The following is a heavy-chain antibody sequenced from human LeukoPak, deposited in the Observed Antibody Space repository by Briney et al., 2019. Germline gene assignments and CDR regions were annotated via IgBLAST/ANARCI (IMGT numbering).Heavy chain of an antibody. Sequence: SETLSLTCTVSGGSISSYNYYWGWIRQPPGKGLEWIGYIYHSGSTYYNPSLKSRVTISVDRSKNQFSLKLSSVTAADTAVYYCARGGPRDYDFWSGYAWWFDPWGQGTLVTVSS. D-gene: IGHD3-3*01. CDR3: ARGGPRDYDFWSGYAWWFDP. V-gene: IGHV4-30-4*08. CDR1: GGSISSYNYY. CDR2: IYHSGST. J-gene: IGHJ5*02.